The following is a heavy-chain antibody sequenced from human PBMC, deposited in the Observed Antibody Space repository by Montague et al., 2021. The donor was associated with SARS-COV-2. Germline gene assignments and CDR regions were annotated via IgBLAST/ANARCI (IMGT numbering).Heavy chain of an antibody. D-gene: IGHD3-16*01. J-gene: IGHJ2*01. CDR3: AKDHYASGKMGFFDL. Sequence: SLRLSCAASGFKFYDSAMYWVRQAPGKGLEWVSGINWNSGSVDYADSVKGRFTISRDNTKNSLLLQMNSLRTEDTALYYCAKDHYASGKMGFFDLWGRGTLVTVSS. CDR1: GFKFYDSA. V-gene: IGHV3-9*01. CDR2: INWNSGSV.